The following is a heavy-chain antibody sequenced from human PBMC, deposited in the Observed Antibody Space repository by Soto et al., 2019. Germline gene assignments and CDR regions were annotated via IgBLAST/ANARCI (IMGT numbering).Heavy chain of an antibody. J-gene: IGHJ6*02. CDR1: GYTFTSYD. Sequence: ASVKVSCKASGYTFTSYDMHWVRQAPGQGLEWMGIINPSGGSTSYAQKFQGRVTMTRDTSTSTVYMELSSLRSEDTAVYYCARRLYCRRPRCYGGGSYGMDVWGQGTSVTVSS. CDR2: INPSGGST. D-gene: IGHD2-2*01. V-gene: IGHV1-46*01. CDR3: ARRLYCRRPRCYGGGSYGMDV.